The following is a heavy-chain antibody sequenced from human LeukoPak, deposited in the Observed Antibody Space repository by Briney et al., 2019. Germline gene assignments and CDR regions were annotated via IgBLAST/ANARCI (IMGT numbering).Heavy chain of an antibody. CDR1: GFTFSSYS. CDR3: ARDLLGGWGGY. D-gene: IGHD6-19*01. V-gene: IGHV3-21*01. CDR2: ISSSSSYI. Sequence: GGSLRLSCAASGFTFSSYSMNWVRQASGKGLEWASSISSSSSYIYYADSVKGRFTISRDNAKNSLYLQMNSLRAEDTAVYYCARDLLGGWGGYWGQGTLVTVSS. J-gene: IGHJ4*02.